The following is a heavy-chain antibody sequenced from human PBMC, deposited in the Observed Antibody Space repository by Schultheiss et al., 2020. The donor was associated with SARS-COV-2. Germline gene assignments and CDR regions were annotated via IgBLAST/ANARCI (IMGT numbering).Heavy chain of an antibody. V-gene: IGHV1-18*04. CDR2: ISAYNGNT. J-gene: IGHJ4*02. D-gene: IGHD3-3*01. CDR3: AALGSYYDFWSGYRSIDY. Sequence: ASVKVSCKASGYTFTDYYVHWVRQAPGQGLEWMGWISAYNGNTNYAQKLQGRVTMTTDTSTSTAYMELRSLRSDDTAVYYCAALGSYYDFWSGYRSIDYWGQGTLVTVSS. CDR1: GYTFTDYY.